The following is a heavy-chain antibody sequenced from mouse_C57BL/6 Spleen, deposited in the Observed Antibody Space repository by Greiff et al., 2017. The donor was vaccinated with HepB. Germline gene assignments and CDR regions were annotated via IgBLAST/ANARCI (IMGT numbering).Heavy chain of an antibody. Sequence: VQLKESGAELVRPGASVTLSCKASGYTFTDYEMHWVKQTPVHGLEWIGAIDPETGGTAYNQKFKGKAILTADKSSSTAYMELRSLTSEDSAVYYCTRKTLFDYWGQGTTLTVSS. CDR3: TRKTLFDY. CDR2: IDPETGGT. J-gene: IGHJ2*01. CDR1: GYTFTDYE. V-gene: IGHV1-15*01.